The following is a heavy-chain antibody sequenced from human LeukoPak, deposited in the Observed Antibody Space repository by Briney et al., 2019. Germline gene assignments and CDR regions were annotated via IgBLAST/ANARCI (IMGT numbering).Heavy chain of an antibody. Sequence: SETLSLTCTASGVSISSSNSYWGWIRQPPGKGLEWIGSIYYSGNTYYNASLKSQVSISIDTSKNQFSLKLTSVTAADTAVYYCARGRLLWFGEFRFDYWGQGTLVTVSS. J-gene: IGHJ4*02. CDR3: ARGRLLWFGEFRFDY. V-gene: IGHV4-39*01. D-gene: IGHD3-10*01. CDR2: IYYSGNT. CDR1: GVSISSSNSY.